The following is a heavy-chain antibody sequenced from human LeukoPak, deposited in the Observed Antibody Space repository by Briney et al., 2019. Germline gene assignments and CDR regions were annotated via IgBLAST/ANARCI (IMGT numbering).Heavy chain of an antibody. Sequence: GGSLRLSCAASGFTFTNAWMGWVRQAPGKGLEWDGRIKSKTDGGTTEYAAPVKGRFTISRDDSKNTLYLQMNSLKIEDTGVYYCTTDRAIAVRPLFDFWGQGTLVSVSS. V-gene: IGHV3-15*01. CDR2: IKSKTDGGTT. J-gene: IGHJ4*02. D-gene: IGHD6-6*01. CDR1: GFTFTNAW. CDR3: TTDRAIAVRPLFDF.